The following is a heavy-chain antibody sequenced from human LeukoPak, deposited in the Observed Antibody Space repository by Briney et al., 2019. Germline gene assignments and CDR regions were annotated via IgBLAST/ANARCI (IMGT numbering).Heavy chain of an antibody. CDR1: GYTFASYY. J-gene: IGHJ4*02. D-gene: IGHD3-10*01. Sequence: GASVKVSCKASGYTFASYYMHWVRQAPGQGLEWMGIINPSGGSTSYAQKFQGRVTMTRDTSTSTVYMELSSLRSEDTAVYYCAMGETFGPFDYWGQGTLVTVSS. V-gene: IGHV1-46*01. CDR3: AMGETFGPFDY. CDR2: INPSGGST.